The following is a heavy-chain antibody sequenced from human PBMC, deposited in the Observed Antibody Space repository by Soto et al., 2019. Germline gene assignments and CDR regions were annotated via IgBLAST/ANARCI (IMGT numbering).Heavy chain of an antibody. D-gene: IGHD4-17*01. CDR2: ISSGSITI. J-gene: IGHJ4*02. CDR1: GFTFSSYS. CDR3: ARDFGYGDYVDY. V-gene: IGHV3-48*02. Sequence: LRLSCAASGFTFSSYSMNWVRQAPGKGLEWVSYISSGSITIYYADSVKGRFTISRDNAKNSLYLQLNSLRDEDTAVYYCARDFGYGDYVDYWGQGTLVTVSS.